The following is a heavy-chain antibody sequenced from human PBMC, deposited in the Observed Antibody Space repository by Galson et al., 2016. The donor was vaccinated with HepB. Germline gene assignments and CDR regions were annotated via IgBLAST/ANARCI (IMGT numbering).Heavy chain of an antibody. CDR1: GYTFRTYG. CDR2: ISAYNSNT. Sequence: SVKVSCKASGYTFRTYGVGWVRQAPGQGLQWMGRISAYNSNTKYAQKFQGRVTMTTDTSTSTAYMELRSLRSDDTAVYYCARVDYGDYGWFDSWGQGTLVSVSS. V-gene: IGHV1-18*01. CDR3: ARVDYGDYGWFDS. J-gene: IGHJ5*01. D-gene: IGHD4-17*01.